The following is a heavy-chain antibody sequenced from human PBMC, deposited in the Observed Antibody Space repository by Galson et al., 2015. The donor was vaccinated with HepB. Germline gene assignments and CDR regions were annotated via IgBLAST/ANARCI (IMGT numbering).Heavy chain of an antibody. Sequence: PALVKPTQTLTLTCSLSGLSISASGEGVGWIRQPPGKAPEWLSLIYWDDTKRYRPSLENRLTITKDTSKNQVVLTMTNMDPVDTGTYYCAKLGNSFSEYWGQGTPVTVSS. V-gene: IGHV2-5*02. J-gene: IGHJ4*02. CDR2: IYWDDTK. CDR1: GLSISASGEG. D-gene: IGHD4-23*01. CDR3: AKLGNSFSEY.